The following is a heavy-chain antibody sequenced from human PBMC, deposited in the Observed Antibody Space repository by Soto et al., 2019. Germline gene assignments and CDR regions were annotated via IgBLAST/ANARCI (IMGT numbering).Heavy chain of an antibody. CDR3: ARLPSIAANYDY. V-gene: IGHV5-10-1*01. D-gene: IGHD6-25*01. CDR1: GYSFTSYW. CDR2: IDPSDSYT. Sequence: ESPKISCKGSGYSFTSYWISWVRQMPGKGLEWMGRIDPSDSYTNYSPSFQGHVTISADKSISTAYLQWSSLKASDTAMYYCARLPSIAANYDYWGQGTLVTVSS. J-gene: IGHJ4*02.